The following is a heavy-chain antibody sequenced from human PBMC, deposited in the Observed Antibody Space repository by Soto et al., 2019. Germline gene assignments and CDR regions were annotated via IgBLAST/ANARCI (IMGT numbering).Heavy chain of an antibody. Sequence: QPGGSLRLSCAASGFTFSSYAMSWVRQAPGKGLEWVSAISGSGGSTYYADSVKGRFTISRDNSKNTLYLQMNSLRAEDTAVYYCAKDYYDSSGPPLVLFDIWGQGTIVTVSS. CDR3: AKDYYDSSGPPLVLFDI. D-gene: IGHD3-22*01. CDR1: GFTFSSYA. J-gene: IGHJ3*02. V-gene: IGHV3-23*01. CDR2: ISGSGGST.